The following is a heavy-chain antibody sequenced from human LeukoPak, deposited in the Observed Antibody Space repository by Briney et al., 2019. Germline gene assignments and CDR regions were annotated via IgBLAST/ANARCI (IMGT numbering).Heavy chain of an antibody. CDR1: VFTLTTEA. V-gene: IGHV3-23*01. CDR2: LCGRGGRT. D-gene: IGHD5-12*01. Sequence: GRTLCLSCAPSVFTLTTEAMSWVSQDAGEAVEWVSALCGRGGRTYYADSVKGRCTIFRDNSKNTLYLQMNSLRAEDTAVYYCARDHPQPYGYASYYFDYWGQGTLVTVSS. J-gene: IGHJ4*02. CDR3: ARDHPQPYGYASYYFDY.